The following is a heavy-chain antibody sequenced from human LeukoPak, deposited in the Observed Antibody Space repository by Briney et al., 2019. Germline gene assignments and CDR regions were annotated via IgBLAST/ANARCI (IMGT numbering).Heavy chain of an antibody. V-gene: IGHV3-23*01. Sequence: GGSLRLSCAASGFTFSNYAMSWVRQAPGKGLEWVSAISGSGGSTYYADSVKGRFTISRDNSKNTLYLQMNSLRAEDTAVYYCARRSGIAVAGAFDYWGQGTLVTVSS. CDR3: ARRSGIAVAGAFDY. CDR1: GFTFSNYA. J-gene: IGHJ4*02. D-gene: IGHD6-19*01. CDR2: ISGSGGST.